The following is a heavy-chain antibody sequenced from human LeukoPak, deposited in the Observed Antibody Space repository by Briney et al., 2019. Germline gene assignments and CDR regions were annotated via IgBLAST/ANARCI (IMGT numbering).Heavy chain of an antibody. D-gene: IGHD2-2*01. CDR2: ISAYNGNT. Sequence: ASVKVSCKASGYTFTSYGISWVRQAPGQGLEWMGWISAYNGNTNYAQKLQGRVTMTTDTSTSTAYMELRSLRSDDTAVYYCARDYIVVVPAAWDTWFDPWGQGTLVTVSS. J-gene: IGHJ5*02. CDR1: GYTFTSYG. CDR3: ARDYIVVVPAAWDTWFDP. V-gene: IGHV1-18*01.